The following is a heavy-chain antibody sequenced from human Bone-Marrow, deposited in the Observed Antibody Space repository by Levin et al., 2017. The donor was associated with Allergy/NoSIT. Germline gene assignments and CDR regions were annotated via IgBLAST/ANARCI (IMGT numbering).Heavy chain of an antibody. CDR3: ARDGNGLDY. CDR1: GFTFSSYA. Sequence: GGSLRLSCAASGFTFSSYAMHWVRQAPGKGLEWVAVISYDGSNKYYADSVKGRFTISRDNSKNTLYLQMNSLRAEDTAVYYCARDGNGLDYWGQGTLVTVSS. J-gene: IGHJ4*02. V-gene: IGHV3-30*04. D-gene: IGHD1-1*01. CDR2: ISYDGSNK.